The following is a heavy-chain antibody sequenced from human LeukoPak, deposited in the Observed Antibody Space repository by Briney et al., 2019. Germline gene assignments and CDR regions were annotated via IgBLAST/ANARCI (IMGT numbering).Heavy chain of an antibody. J-gene: IGHJ4*02. Sequence: SETLSLTCTVSGGSISSYYWSWIRQPPGKGLEWIGYIYYSGSTNYNPSLKSRVTISVDTSKNQFSLKLSSVTAADTAVYYCAREQGYGDYNYDYWGQGTLVTVSS. D-gene: IGHD4-17*01. CDR2: IYYSGST. CDR1: GGSISSYY. V-gene: IGHV4-59*12. CDR3: AREQGYGDYNYDY.